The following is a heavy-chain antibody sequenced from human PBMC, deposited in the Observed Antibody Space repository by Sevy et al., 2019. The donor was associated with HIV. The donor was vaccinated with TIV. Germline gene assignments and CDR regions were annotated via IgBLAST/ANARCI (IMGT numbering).Heavy chain of an antibody. CDR1: GYTLTELS. CDR3: ATVLHDYGDFNWLDP. J-gene: IGHJ5*02. D-gene: IGHD4-17*01. V-gene: IGHV1-24*01. Sequence: ASVKVSCKVSGYTLTELSMHWVRQAPGKGLEWMGGFDPEDGETIYAQKFQGRVTMTEDTSTDTAYMELSSLRSEDTAVYYCATVLHDYGDFNWLDPWGQGTLVTVSS. CDR2: FDPEDGET.